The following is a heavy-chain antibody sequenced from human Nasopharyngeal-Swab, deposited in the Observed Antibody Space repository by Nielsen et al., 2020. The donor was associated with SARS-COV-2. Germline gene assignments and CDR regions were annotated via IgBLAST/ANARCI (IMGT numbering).Heavy chain of an antibody. Sequence: GGSLRLSCAAPGFYFSTYSFNWVRQAPGKGLEWVSSITTSSTYIYYADSVKGRFTMSRDNAKNSLYLQMNSLRAEDTAVYYCARDGAAAGLFDYWGQGTLVTVSS. J-gene: IGHJ4*02. CDR2: ITTSSTYI. D-gene: IGHD6-13*01. CDR3: ARDGAAAGLFDY. V-gene: IGHV3-21*01. CDR1: GFYFSTYS.